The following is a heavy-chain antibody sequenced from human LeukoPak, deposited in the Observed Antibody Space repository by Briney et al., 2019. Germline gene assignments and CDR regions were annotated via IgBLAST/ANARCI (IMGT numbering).Heavy chain of an antibody. Sequence: PSGGSLRLSCEGSGFTFSSYSMNWVRQAPGKGLEWVSYISSSGRTTYYADSVTGRFTISRDNARNSLYLQMNNLRDDDTDVYYCARGSGEYYGGRETRVTVS. D-gene: IGHD3-10*01. CDR2: ISSSGRTT. V-gene: IGHV3-48*02. CDR3: ARGSGEYY. J-gene: IGHJ4*02. CDR1: GFTFSSYS.